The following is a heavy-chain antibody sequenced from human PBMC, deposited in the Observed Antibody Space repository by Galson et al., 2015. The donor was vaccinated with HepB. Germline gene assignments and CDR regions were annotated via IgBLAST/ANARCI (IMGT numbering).Heavy chain of an antibody. Sequence: SLRLSCAASGFTFSSYGMHWVRQAPGKGLEWVAVISYDGSNKYYADSVKGRFTISRDNSKNTLYLQMNSLRAEDTAVYYCAKDRYGGNSDSPFDYWGQGTLVTVSS. CDR3: AKDRYGGNSDSPFDY. CDR2: ISYDGSNK. J-gene: IGHJ4*02. D-gene: IGHD4-23*01. CDR1: GFTFSSYG. V-gene: IGHV3-30*18.